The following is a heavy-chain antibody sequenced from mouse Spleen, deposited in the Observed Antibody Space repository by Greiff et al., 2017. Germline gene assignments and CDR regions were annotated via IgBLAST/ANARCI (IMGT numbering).Heavy chain of an antibody. CDR1: GFTFSSYA. D-gene: IGHD1-1*01. Sequence: EVKLVESGGGLVKLGGSLKLSCAASGFTFSSYAMSWVRQTPEKRLEWVATISSGGGNTYYPDSVKGRFTISRDNAKNTLYLQMSSLKSEDTAMYYCARQPYYYGSSYDAMDYWGQGTSVTVSS. J-gene: IGHJ4*01. CDR2: ISSGGGNT. CDR3: ARQPYYYGSSYDAMDY. V-gene: IGHV5-9*04.